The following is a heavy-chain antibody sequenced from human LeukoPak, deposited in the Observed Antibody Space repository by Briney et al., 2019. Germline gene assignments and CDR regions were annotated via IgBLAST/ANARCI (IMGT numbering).Heavy chain of an antibody. Sequence: ASVKVSCKASGYTFTSYDINWVRQATGQGLEWMGWINRNSGNTDYAQKFQGRVTMTRNTSIGTAYMELSSLRSEDTAVYYCARGYYDILTGYYNDPRWCDPWGQGTRVTVSS. D-gene: IGHD3-9*01. CDR1: GYTFTSYD. J-gene: IGHJ5*02. V-gene: IGHV1-8*01. CDR2: INRNSGNT. CDR3: ARGYYDILTGYYNDPRWCDP.